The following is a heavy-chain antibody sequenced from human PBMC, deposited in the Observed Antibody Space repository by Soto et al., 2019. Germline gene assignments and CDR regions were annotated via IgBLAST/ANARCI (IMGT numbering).Heavy chain of an antibody. CDR3: AREGQKWAIDY. CDR1: GGTFSSYT. V-gene: IGHV1-69*04. Sequence: ASVKVSFKASGGTFSSYTISWVRQAPGQGLEWMGRIIPILGIANYAQKFQGRVTITADKSTSTAYMELSSLRSEDTAVYYCAREGQKWAIDYWGQGTLVTVSS. CDR2: IIPILGIA. D-gene: IGHD1-26*01. J-gene: IGHJ4*02.